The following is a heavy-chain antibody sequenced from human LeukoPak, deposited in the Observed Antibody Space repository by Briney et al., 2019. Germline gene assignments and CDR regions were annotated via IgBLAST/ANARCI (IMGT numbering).Heavy chain of an antibody. V-gene: IGHV3-74*01. D-gene: IGHD6-13*01. CDR3: ARVTEYSTAGMRY. CDR1: GFTFSNAW. J-gene: IGHJ4*02. CDR2: ISINGDKT. Sequence: GGSLRLSCAASGFTFSNAWMNWVRQAPGKGLEYVSSISINGDKTYYAESVKGRFTISRDNAKNTVYLQMNGLRAEDTALYYCARVTEYSTAGMRYWGQGTLVTVSS.